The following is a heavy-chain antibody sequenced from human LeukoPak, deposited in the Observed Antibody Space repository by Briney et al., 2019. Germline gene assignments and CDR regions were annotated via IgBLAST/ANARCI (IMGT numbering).Heavy chain of an antibody. CDR2: IDWDDDK. D-gene: IGHD6-6*01. Sequence: SGPALVKPTQTLTLTCTFSGFSLSTSGMCVSWIRQPPGKALEWLARIDWDDDKYYSTSLKTRLTISKDTSKNQVVLTMTNMDPVDTATYYFARITAARLYAFDIWGQGTMVTVAS. CDR3: ARITAARLYAFDI. J-gene: IGHJ3*02. V-gene: IGHV2-70*11. CDR1: GFSLSTSGMC.